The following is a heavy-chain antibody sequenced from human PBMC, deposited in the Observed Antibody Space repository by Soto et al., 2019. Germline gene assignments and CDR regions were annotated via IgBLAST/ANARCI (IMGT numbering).Heavy chain of an antibody. Sequence: EVQLVESGGGLVKPGGSLRLSCAASGFTFTTYSMNWVRQAPGKGLEWVSSISSTTNYIYYGDSMKGRFIISRDNAKNSLYLEMNSLRAEDTAVYYCARESEDLTSNFDYWGQGTLVTVSS. CDR1: GFTFTTYS. J-gene: IGHJ4*02. CDR3: ARESEDLTSNFDY. CDR2: ISSTTNYI. V-gene: IGHV3-21*06.